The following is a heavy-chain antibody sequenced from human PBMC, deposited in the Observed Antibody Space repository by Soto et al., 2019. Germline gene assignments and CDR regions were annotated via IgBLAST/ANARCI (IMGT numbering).Heavy chain of an antibody. CDR1: GFTFNNAW. Sequence: DVQLVESGGDLVKPGGSLRLSCAASGFTFNNAWMNWVRQAPGKGLEWVGRIKSKTDGATTDYAAPVKGRFTISRDDSKNTLQLQMNSLKAEDTAVYYCPTDVWTREATDYWGQGALVIVSS. J-gene: IGHJ4*02. V-gene: IGHV3-15*07. D-gene: IGHD1-26*01. CDR2: IKSKTDGATT. CDR3: PTDVWTREATDY.